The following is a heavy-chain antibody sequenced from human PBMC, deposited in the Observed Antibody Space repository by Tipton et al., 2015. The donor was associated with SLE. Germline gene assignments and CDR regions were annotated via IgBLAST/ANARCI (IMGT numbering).Heavy chain of an antibody. CDR1: GGSISSGSYY. Sequence: TLSLTCTVSGGSISSGSYYWSWIRQPPGKGLEWIGYMYYSGSTKYNPSLKSRVTISVDTSKNQFSLKLSSVTAADTAVYYCARHDYDDNGYYMHYFDYWGQGTLVTVSS. J-gene: IGHJ4*02. CDR2: MYYSGST. D-gene: IGHD3-22*01. V-gene: IGHV4-61*01. CDR3: ARHDYDDNGYYMHYFDY.